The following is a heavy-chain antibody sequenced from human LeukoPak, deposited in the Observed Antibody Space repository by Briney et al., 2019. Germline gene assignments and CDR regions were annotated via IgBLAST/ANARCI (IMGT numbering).Heavy chain of an antibody. V-gene: IGHV3-30*04. CDR1: GFTFSSYA. J-gene: IGHJ4*02. CDR2: ISYDGSNK. D-gene: IGHD1-26*01. CDR3: ARDIYSGSSPFDY. Sequence: GGSLRLSCAASGFTFSSYAMHWVRQAPGKGLEWVAVISYDGSNKYYADSVKGRFTISRDNSKNTLYLQMNSLRAEDTAVYYCARDIYSGSSPFDYWGQGTLVTVSS.